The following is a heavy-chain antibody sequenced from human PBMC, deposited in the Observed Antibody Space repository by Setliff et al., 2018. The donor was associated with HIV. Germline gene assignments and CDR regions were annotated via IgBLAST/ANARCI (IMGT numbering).Heavy chain of an antibody. CDR1: GGSISSYY. Sequence: KTSETLSLTCTVSGGSISSYYWSWIRQPPGKGLDRIGYIYYSGTTNYNPSLKSRVTISIATSKNQFSLKLSSVTAADTAVYYCARHAPYDSSAYEVWYYYMDVWGKGTTVTVSS. J-gene: IGHJ6*03. CDR2: IYYSGTT. V-gene: IGHV4-59*08. D-gene: IGHD3-22*01. CDR3: ARHAPYDSSAYEVWYYYMDV.